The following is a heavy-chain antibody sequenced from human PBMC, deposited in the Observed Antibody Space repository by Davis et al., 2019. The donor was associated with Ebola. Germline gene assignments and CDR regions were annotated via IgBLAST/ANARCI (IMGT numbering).Heavy chain of an antibody. Sequence: GGSLRLSCAASGFTFSGSWMSWVRQAPGKGLEWVANIKQDGSEKYYVDSVKGRFTISRDNAKNSLYLQMNSLRAEDTAVYYCARGTVTTGRWGQETLVTVSS. CDR2: IKQDGSEK. CDR3: ARGTVTTGR. J-gene: IGHJ4*02. D-gene: IGHD4-17*01. V-gene: IGHV3-7*03. CDR1: GFTFSGSW.